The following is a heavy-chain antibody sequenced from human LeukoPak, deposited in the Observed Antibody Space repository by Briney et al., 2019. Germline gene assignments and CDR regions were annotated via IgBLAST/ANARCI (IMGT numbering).Heavy chain of an antibody. CDR2: ISGSGGST. J-gene: IGHJ5*02. Sequence: PGGSLRLSCAASGFTFSSYAMSWVRQAPGKGLEWVSAISGSGGSTYYADSVKGRFTISRDNSKNTLYPQMNSLRAEDTAVYYCAKHMAAAGTRWFDPRGQGTLVTVSS. D-gene: IGHD6-13*01. CDR3: AKHMAAAGTRWFDP. V-gene: IGHV3-23*01. CDR1: GFTFSSYA.